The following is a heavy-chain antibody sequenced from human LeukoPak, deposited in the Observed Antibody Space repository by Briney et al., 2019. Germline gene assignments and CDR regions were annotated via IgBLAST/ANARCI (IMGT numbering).Heavy chain of an antibody. CDR3: ARAYYYDSSGYAEYFQH. CDR2: INPNSGGT. V-gene: IGHV1-2*02. CDR1: GYTFTGYY. Sequence: ASVKASCKASGYTFTGYYMHWVRQAPGQGLEWMGWINPNSGGTNYAQKFQGRVTMTRDTSISTAYMELSGLRSDDTAVYYCARAYYYDSSGYAEYFQHWGQGTLVTVSS. D-gene: IGHD3-22*01. J-gene: IGHJ1*01.